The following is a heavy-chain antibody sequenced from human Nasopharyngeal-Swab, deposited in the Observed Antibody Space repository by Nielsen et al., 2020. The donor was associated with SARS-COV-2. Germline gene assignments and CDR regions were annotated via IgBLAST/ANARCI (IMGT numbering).Heavy chain of an antibody. CDR1: GFTFSSYG. CDR3: AKDEKTYYYDSRGDY. CDR2: ISYDGSNK. Sequence: GGSLRLSCAASGFTFSSYGMHWVRQAPGKGLEWVAVISYDGSNKYYADSVKDRFTISRDNSKNTLYLQMNSLRAEDTAVYYCAKDEKTYYYDSRGDYWGQGTLVTVSS. D-gene: IGHD3-22*01. J-gene: IGHJ4*02. V-gene: IGHV3-30*18.